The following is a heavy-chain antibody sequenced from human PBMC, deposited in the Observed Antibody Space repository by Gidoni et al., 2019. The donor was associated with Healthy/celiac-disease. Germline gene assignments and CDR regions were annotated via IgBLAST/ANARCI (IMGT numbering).Heavy chain of an antibody. J-gene: IGHJ6*02. D-gene: IGHD4-17*01. CDR3: ARIDPYGDYLQYYYYGMDV. CDR2: INPNSGGT. CDR1: GYTFTGSY. V-gene: IGHV1-2*02. Sequence: QVPLVQSGAAVKKPGASVKVSCKASGYTFTGSYMHWGRQAPGQGLEWMGWINPNSGGTNYAQKFQGRVTMTRDTSISTAYMGLSRLRSDDTAVYYCARIDPYGDYLQYYYYGMDVWGQGTTVTV.